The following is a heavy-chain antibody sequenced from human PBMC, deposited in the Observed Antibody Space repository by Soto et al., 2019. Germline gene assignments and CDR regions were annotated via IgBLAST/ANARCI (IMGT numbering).Heavy chain of an antibody. CDR2: IRGNSGSI. Sequence: EVPLVESGGALLQPGRSLSLSCAAAGFSFDDYAIRWVRQGPGKGLEWVSRIRGNSGSISYADSVKGRVSIARDNAKSSLYLQMNTLSTGDTELYDCAKVGFDYKYFDYSG. CDR3: AKVGFDYKYFDY. V-gene: IGHV3-9*01. J-gene: IGHJ4*01. D-gene: IGHD4-4*01. CDR1: GFSFDDYA.